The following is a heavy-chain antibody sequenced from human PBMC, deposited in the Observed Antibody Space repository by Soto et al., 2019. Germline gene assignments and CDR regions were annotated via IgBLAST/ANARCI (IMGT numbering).Heavy chain of an antibody. J-gene: IGHJ5*02. D-gene: IGHD2-21*02. CDR3: ARDIVVVTANTIGWFDP. CDR2: IIPIFGTA. CDR1: GGTFSSYA. Sequence: QVQLGQSGAEVKKPGSSVKVSCKASGGTFSSYAISWVRQAPGQGREWMGGIIPIFGTANYAQKFQGRVTITADESTRTAYMELRSLRSEDTAVYYCARDIVVVTANTIGWFDPGGQGTLVTVST. V-gene: IGHV1-69*01.